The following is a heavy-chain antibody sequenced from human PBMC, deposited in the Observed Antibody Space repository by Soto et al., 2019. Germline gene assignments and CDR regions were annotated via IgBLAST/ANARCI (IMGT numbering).Heavy chain of an antibody. D-gene: IGHD2-21*02. CDR1: GFTFTNAW. Sequence: VQLVESGGGLVKPGSSLRLSCAASGFTFTNAWMNWVRQSPGKGLEWVGRIKKIIEGGTTNYTASVKGRFTISRDDSRSTVYLQMNSLKIEDTAVYYCATEVFGVVTSVTSDNHWGQGTLVTVSS. CDR3: ATEVFGVVTSVTSDNH. J-gene: IGHJ4*02. V-gene: IGHV3-15*01. CDR2: IKKIIEGGTT.